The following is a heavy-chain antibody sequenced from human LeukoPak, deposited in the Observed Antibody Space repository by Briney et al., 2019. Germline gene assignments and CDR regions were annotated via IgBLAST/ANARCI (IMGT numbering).Heavy chain of an antibody. V-gene: IGHV3-21*01. Sequence: PGGSLRLSCAASGFTFSSNSMNWVRQAPGKGLEWVSSISSSSSYIYYADSVKGRFTISRDNAKNSLYLQMNSLRAEDTAVYYCARDSVRGGRYGMDVWGQGTTVIVSS. CDR3: ARDSVRGGRYGMDV. D-gene: IGHD3-10*01. CDR1: GFTFSSNS. CDR2: ISSSSSYI. J-gene: IGHJ6*02.